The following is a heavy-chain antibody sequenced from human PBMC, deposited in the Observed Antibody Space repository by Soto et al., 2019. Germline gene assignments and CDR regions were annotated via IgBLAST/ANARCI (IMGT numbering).Heavy chain of an antibody. V-gene: IGHV1-2*02. CDR3: AREEFSSGSNDGWFDP. CDR2: INPNSGGT. CDR1: GYTFTGYY. J-gene: IGHJ5*02. D-gene: IGHD6-19*01. Sequence: QVQLVQSGAEVKKPGASVKVSCKASGYTFTGYYMHWVRQAPGQGLEWMGWINPNSGGTNYAQKFQGRVTMTRDTSISTAYMELSRLRSDDTAVYYCAREEFSSGSNDGWFDPWGQGNLVTFSS.